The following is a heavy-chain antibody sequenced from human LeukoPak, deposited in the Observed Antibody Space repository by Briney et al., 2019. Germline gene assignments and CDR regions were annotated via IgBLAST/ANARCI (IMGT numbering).Heavy chain of an antibody. CDR3: ARDRYLYTPKYVYDAFDI. Sequence: ASVKVSCKVSGYTLTELSMHWVRQAPGKGLEWMGGFDPEDGETIYAQKFQGRVTMTEDTSTDTAYMELSSLRSEDTAVYYCARDRYLYTPKYVYDAFDIWGQGTMVTVSS. CDR1: GYTLTELS. V-gene: IGHV1-24*01. D-gene: IGHD2-2*02. J-gene: IGHJ3*02. CDR2: FDPEDGET.